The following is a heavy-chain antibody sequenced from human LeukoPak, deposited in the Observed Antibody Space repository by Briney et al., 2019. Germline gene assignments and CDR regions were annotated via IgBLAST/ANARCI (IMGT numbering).Heavy chain of an antibody. Sequence: SETLSLTCAVYGGSFSGYYWSWIRQPPGKGLEWIGEINHSGSTNYNPSLKSRVTISVDTSKNQFSLKLSSVTAADTAVYYCARDHYDFWSGYLDYWGQGTLVTVSS. CDR2: INHSGST. V-gene: IGHV4-34*01. D-gene: IGHD3-3*01. CDR3: ARDHYDFWSGYLDY. J-gene: IGHJ4*02. CDR1: GGSFSGYY.